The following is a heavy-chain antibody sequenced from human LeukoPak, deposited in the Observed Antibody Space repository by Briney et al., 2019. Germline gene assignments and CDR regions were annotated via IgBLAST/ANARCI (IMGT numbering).Heavy chain of an antibody. Sequence: AGGSLRLSCAASGFTFSSYGMHWVRQAPGKGLEWVAVISYDGSNKYYADSVKGRFTISRDNSKNTLYLQMNSLRAEDTAVYYCAKGYNWNYGYYFDYWGQGTLVTVSS. CDR2: ISYDGSNK. V-gene: IGHV3-30*18. D-gene: IGHD1-7*01. CDR3: AKGYNWNYGYYFDY. CDR1: GFTFSSYG. J-gene: IGHJ4*02.